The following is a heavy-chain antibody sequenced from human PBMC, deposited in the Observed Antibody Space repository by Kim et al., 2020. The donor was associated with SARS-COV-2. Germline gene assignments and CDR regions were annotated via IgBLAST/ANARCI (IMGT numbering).Heavy chain of an antibody. Sequence: ASVKVSCKASGYTFTSYAMHWVRQAPGQRLEWMGWINAGNGNTKYSQKFQGRVTITRDTSASTAYMELSSLRSEDTAVYYCARAYYDFWSGYYPPDYWGQGTLVTVSS. D-gene: IGHD3-3*01. V-gene: IGHV1-3*01. CDR3: ARAYYDFWSGYYPPDY. CDR1: GYTFTSYA. CDR2: INAGNGNT. J-gene: IGHJ4*02.